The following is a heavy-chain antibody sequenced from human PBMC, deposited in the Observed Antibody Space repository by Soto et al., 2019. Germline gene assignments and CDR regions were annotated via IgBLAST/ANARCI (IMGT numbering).Heavy chain of an antibody. Sequence: SETLSLTCAVSSGSISSSNWWSWVRQPPGKGLEWIGEIYHSGSTNYNPSLKSRVTISVDKSKNQFSLKLSSVTAADTAVYYCARIISARNQFFDYWGQGTLVTVSS. CDR2: IYHSGST. D-gene: IGHD6-6*01. CDR1: SGSISSSNW. CDR3: ARIISARNQFFDY. J-gene: IGHJ4*02. V-gene: IGHV4-4*02.